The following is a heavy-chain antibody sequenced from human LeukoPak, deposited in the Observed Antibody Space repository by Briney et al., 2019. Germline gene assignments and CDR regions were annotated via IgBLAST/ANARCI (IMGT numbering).Heavy chain of an antibody. CDR2: IYYSGST. Sequence: SETLSLTCTVSGGSISSSSYYWGWIRQPPGKGLEWIGSIYYSGSTYYNPSLKRRVTISVDTSKNQFSLKLSSVTAADTAVYYCARLAWELLDYFDYWGQGTLVTVSS. CDR3: ARLAWELLDYFDY. V-gene: IGHV4-39*01. J-gene: IGHJ4*02. D-gene: IGHD1-26*01. CDR1: GGSISSSSYY.